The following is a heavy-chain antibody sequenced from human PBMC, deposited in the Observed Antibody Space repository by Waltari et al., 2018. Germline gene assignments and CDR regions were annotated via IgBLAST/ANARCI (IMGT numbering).Heavy chain of an antibody. CDR3: ARLRVTTTGDSFDP. Sequence: QVQLVQSGAEVKKPGASVKVSCKAAGYTLTGNYMHWVRQAPGQGLEWMGRINPNSGGTNYAQKFQGRVTMTRDTSISTAYMELSRLRSDDTAVYYCARLRVTTTGDSFDPWGQGTLVTVSS. D-gene: IGHD4-17*01. J-gene: IGHJ5*02. V-gene: IGHV1-2*06. CDR2: INPNSGGT. CDR1: GYTLTGNY.